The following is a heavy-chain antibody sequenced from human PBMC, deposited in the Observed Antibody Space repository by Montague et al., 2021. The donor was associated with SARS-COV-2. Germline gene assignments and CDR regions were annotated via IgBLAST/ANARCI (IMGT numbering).Heavy chain of an antibody. Sequence: SETLSLTCTVSGVSVSNSNSYWSWIRQPPGKGLEWIGNIDYGGSTYYSPSLNSRVTISVDTSKNQLSLRLTSATAADTAVYYCATYWQGGSGRGSWGQGTLVTVSS. J-gene: IGHJ5*02. CDR1: GVSVSNSNSY. CDR3: ATYWQGGSGRGS. CDR2: IDYGGST. D-gene: IGHD3-10*01. V-gene: IGHV4-39*07.